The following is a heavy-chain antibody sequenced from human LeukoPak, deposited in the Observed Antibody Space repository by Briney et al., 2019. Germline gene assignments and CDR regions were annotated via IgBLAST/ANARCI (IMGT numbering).Heavy chain of an antibody. J-gene: IGHJ5*02. D-gene: IGHD1-14*01. CDR3: ARVPTGISYNWFDP. Sequence: GGSLRLSCAASGFTFSSYGMHWVRQAQGKGLEWVAVISYDGSNKYYADSVKGRFTISRDNSKNTLYLQMNSLRAEDTAVYYCARVPTGISYNWFDPWGQGTLVTVSS. V-gene: IGHV3-30*03. CDR2: ISYDGSNK. CDR1: GFTFSSYG.